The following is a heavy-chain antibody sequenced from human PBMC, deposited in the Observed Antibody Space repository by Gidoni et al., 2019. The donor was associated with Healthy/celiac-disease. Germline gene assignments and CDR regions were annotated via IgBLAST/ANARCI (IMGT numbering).Heavy chain of an antibody. CDR3: ARLMGYCSGGSCRHEGWYYGMDV. Sequence: EVQLVQSGAEVKKPGESLKISCKGSGYSFTSYWIGWVRQMPGKGLEWMGIIYPGDSDTRYSPSFQGQVTISADKSISTAYLQWSSLKASDTAMYYCARLMGYCSGGSCRHEGWYYGMDVWGQGTTVTVSS. D-gene: IGHD2-15*01. CDR2: IYPGDSDT. V-gene: IGHV5-51*01. J-gene: IGHJ6*02. CDR1: GYSFTSYW.